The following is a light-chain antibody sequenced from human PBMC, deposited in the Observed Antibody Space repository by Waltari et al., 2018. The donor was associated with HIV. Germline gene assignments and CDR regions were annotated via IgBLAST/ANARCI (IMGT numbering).Light chain of an antibody. CDR2: AAS. Sequence: SASTGDRVTISCRASQDISTYLAWYQQKPGKAPELLVYAASTLQSGVPSRFNGSGSGTDFTLSIRCLQSDDFATYYCQQYQTFPRTFGQGTKVEI. J-gene: IGKJ1*01. V-gene: IGKV1D-8*01. CDR3: QQYQTFPRT. CDR1: QDISTY.